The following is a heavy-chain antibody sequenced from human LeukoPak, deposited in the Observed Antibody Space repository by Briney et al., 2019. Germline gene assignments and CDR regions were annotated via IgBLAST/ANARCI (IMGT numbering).Heavy chain of an antibody. J-gene: IGHJ4*02. CDR1: GFTFSSYG. CDR2: IRYHGSDE. V-gene: IGHV3-30*02. D-gene: IGHD6-13*01. Sequence: GGSLRLSFAASGFTFSSYGMHWIRQAPGKGLEWVAFIRYHGSDEYYADSVKGRSTISRDNSENTLYLQMNSLRAEDTAVYYCAKDGPYSTTWAFDYWGQGSLVTVSS. CDR3: AKDGPYSTTWAFDY.